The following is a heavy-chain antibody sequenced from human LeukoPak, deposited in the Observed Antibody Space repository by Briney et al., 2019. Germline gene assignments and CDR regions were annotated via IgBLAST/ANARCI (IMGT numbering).Heavy chain of an antibody. Sequence: GGSLRLSCAASGYTFSTYWMHWVRHGPGKGLVWVSRINEDGSITSYADSVRGRFPISRDNAKNTLYLKMNSLRAEDTAVYYCTRATFGALDSWGQGTLVTVSS. CDR3: TRATFGALDS. V-gene: IGHV3-74*01. D-gene: IGHD3-10*01. CDR2: INEDGSIT. J-gene: IGHJ4*02. CDR1: GYTFSTYW.